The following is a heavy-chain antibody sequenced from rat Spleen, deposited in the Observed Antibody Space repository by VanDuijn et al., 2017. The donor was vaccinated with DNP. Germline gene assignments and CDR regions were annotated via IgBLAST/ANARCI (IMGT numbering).Heavy chain of an antibody. Sequence: EVQVLETGGGLVQPGNSLRLSCVTSGFTFSTAWMYWYRQFPEKRLEWVAQIKAKSSNYATDYSESVKGRFTISRDDSRSTIYLQMHNLREEDTAIYYCSSSHYWGQGVMVTVSS. J-gene: IGHJ2*01. CDR3: SSSHY. CDR1: GFTFSTAW. V-gene: IGHV6-6*01. CDR2: IKAKSSNYAT.